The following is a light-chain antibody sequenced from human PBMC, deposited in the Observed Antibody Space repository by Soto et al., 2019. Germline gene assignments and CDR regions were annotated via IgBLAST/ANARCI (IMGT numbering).Light chain of an antibody. Sequence: DIVMTQSPLSLPVTPGEPASISCRSSQSLLHSNGYNYLDWYLQKPGQSPQLLIYLGSNRASGVPDRFSGRGSGTDYTLKISRVEAEDVGVYYCMQALQTPGTFGQGTKLDIK. CDR2: LGS. CDR3: MQALQTPGT. V-gene: IGKV2-28*01. CDR1: QSLLHSNGYNY. J-gene: IGKJ2*01.